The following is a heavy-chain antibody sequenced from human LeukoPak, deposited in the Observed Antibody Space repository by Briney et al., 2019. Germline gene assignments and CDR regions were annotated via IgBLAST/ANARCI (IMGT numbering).Heavy chain of an antibody. D-gene: IGHD3-22*01. CDR2: VYYSGST. V-gene: IGHV4-59*08. CDR1: ISTYY. Sequence: SETLSLTCTVSISTYYWSWIRQPPGTGLEWIGYVYYSGSTKYNPSLKSRVSISVDTSKNQFSLKLSSVTAADTAVYYCARHNYDSSGAFDIWGQGSMVTVSS. J-gene: IGHJ3*02. CDR3: ARHNYDSSGAFDI.